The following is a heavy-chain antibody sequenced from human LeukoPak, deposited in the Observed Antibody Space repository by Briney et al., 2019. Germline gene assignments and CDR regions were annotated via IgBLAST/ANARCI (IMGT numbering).Heavy chain of an antibody. J-gene: IGHJ6*02. V-gene: IGHV3-43*02. CDR3: AKDIVDTAPSDYYGMDV. Sequence: GGSVRLSCAASGFTFDDYAMHWVRQAPGKGLEWVSLISGDGGSTYYADSVKGRFTISRDNSKNSLYLQMNSLRTEDTALYYCAKDIVDTAPSDYYGMDVWGQGTTVTDSS. D-gene: IGHD5-18*01. CDR1: GFTFDDYA. CDR2: ISGDGGST.